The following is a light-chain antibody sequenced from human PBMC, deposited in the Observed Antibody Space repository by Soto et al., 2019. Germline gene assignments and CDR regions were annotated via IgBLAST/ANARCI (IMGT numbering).Light chain of an antibody. CDR2: LEGRGSY. J-gene: IGLJ3*02. Sequence: QSVLTQSSSASASLGSSVKLTCTLSSGHSSYIIAWHQQQPGKAPRYLMKLEGRGSYNKGSGVPDRFSGSSSGADRYLTISNLQFEDEADYYCETWNSNVWVFGGGTKLTV. V-gene: IGLV4-60*02. CDR1: SGHSSYI. CDR3: ETWNSNVWV.